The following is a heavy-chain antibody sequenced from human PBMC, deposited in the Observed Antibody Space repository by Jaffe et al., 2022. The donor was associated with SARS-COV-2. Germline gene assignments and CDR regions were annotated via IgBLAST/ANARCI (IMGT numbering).Heavy chain of an antibody. V-gene: IGHV3-49*05. CDR3: SRLRNDWSAGGFDY. D-gene: IGHD1-1*01. Sequence: EVLLEESGGDLVKPGRSLRLSCTASGFSFGDYALTWFRRAPGKGLEWVGFIRSQAYGGTPEYAASVRGRFTISRDASESVAHLQMNSLKIEDTGVYYCSRLRNDWSAGGFDYWGRGTLVTVSS. CDR1: GFSFGDYA. J-gene: IGHJ4*02. CDR2: IRSQAYGGTP.